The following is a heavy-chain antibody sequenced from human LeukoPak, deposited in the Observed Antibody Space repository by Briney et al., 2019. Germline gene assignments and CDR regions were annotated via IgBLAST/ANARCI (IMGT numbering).Heavy chain of an antibody. CDR3: ARRLALLYYFDY. V-gene: IGHV4-4*02. D-gene: IGHD3-9*01. CDR1: GGSISSTNW. CDR2: IYHSGIT. J-gene: IGHJ4*02. Sequence: SGTLSLTCAVSGGSISSTNWWSWVRQPPGRGLEWIGEIYHSGITNYNPSLKSRVTISVDKSKNQFSLKLSTVTAADTAVYYCARRLALLYYFDYWGQGTLVTVSS.